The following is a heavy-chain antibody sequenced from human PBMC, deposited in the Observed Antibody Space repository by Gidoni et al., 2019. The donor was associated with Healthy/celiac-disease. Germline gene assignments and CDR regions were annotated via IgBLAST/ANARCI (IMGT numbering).Heavy chain of an antibody. CDR1: GFTFSSSS. CDR2: ISSSSSTI. CDR3: ARDHKSKWELLLNYYYGMDV. D-gene: IGHD1-26*01. Sequence: EVQLVESGGGLVQPGGSLRLSCAAAGFTFSSSSLNGVRQAPGKGLEWVSYISSSSSTIYYADSVKGRFTISRDNAKNSLYLQMNSLRDEDTAVYYCARDHKSKWELLLNYYYGMDVWGQGTTVTVSS. V-gene: IGHV3-48*02. J-gene: IGHJ6*02.